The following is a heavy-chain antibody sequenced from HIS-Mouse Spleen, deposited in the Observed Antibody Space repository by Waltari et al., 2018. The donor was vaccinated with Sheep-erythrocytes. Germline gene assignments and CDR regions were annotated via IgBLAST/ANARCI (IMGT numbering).Heavy chain of an antibody. CDR2: IYYSGST. V-gene: IGHV4-59*01. Sequence: QVQLQESGPGLVKPSETLSPTCTVSGGSISSYYWSWIRQPPGKGLEWIGYIYYSGSTNYNPSLKSRVTRSVDTSKNQFSLKLSSVTAADTAVYYCARAWELRSSAFDIWGQGTMVTVSS. D-gene: IGHD1-26*01. CDR1: GGSISSYY. J-gene: IGHJ3*02. CDR3: ARAWELRSSAFDI.